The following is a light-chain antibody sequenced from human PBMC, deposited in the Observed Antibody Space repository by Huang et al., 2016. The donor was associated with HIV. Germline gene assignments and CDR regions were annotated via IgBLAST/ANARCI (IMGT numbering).Light chain of an antibody. CDR1: QCISNY. CDR2: AAY. Sequence: DIQMTQSPSSLSASVGDRVTITCRANQCISNYLAWYQQKPGKVPKLLIYAAYTLQSGVPSRFSGSGSGTDFTLTISSLQPEDVATYYCQKYNSAPLTFGGGTKVEIK. J-gene: IGKJ4*01. CDR3: QKYNSAPLT. V-gene: IGKV1-27*01.